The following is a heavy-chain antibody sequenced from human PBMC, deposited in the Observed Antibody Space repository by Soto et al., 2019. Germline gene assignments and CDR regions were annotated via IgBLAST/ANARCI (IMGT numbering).Heavy chain of an antibody. J-gene: IGHJ4*02. V-gene: IGHV3-23*01. CDR3: ARRGSSGEVGADY. D-gene: IGHD5-12*01. CDR2: ISGSGGST. Sequence: EVQLLESGGGLVQPGGSLRLSCAASGFTFSSYAMSWVRQAPGKGLEWVSAISGSGGSTYYADSVKGRFTISRDNSKNTLYLQMNSLRDEDTAVYYCARRGSSGEVGADYWGQGTLVTVSS. CDR1: GFTFSSYA.